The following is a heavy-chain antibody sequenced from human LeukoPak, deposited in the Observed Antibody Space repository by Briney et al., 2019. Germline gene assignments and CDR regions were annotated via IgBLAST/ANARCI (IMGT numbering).Heavy chain of an antibody. D-gene: IGHD3-3*01. CDR2: IYPGDSDT. Sequence: GESLKISCKGSGYSFTSYWIGWVRQMPGKGLEWMGIIYPGDSDTRYSPSFQGQVTISADKSISTAYLQWGSLKASETALYYCARLMFGVVITRGWFDPWGQGTLVTVSS. V-gene: IGHV5-51*01. J-gene: IGHJ5*02. CDR3: ARLMFGVVITRGWFDP. CDR1: GYSFTSYW.